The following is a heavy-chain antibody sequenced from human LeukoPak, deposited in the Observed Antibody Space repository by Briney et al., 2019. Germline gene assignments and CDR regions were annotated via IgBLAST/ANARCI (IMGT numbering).Heavy chain of an antibody. Sequence: ASVKVSCKASGYTFTSYDINWVRQATGQGLEWMGWMNPNSGNTGYAQKFQGRVTMTRNTSISTAYMELSSLRSEDTAVYYCARGRIQLWPTPGVGYYYMDVWGKGTTVTISS. D-gene: IGHD5-18*01. V-gene: IGHV1-8*01. CDR1: GYTFTSYD. J-gene: IGHJ6*03. CDR2: MNPNSGNT. CDR3: ARGRIQLWPTPGVGYYYMDV.